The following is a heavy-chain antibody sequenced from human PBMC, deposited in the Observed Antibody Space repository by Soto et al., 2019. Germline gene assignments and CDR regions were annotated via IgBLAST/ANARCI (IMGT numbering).Heavy chain of an antibody. D-gene: IGHD2-21*02. CDR2: ISSSGSTI. V-gene: IGHV3-11*01. CDR1: GFTFSDYY. Sequence: GGSLRLSCVASGFTFSDYYMSWIRQAPGKGLEWVSYISSSGSTIYYADSVKGRFTISRDNAKNSLYLQMNSLRAEDTAVYYCARSPPWGSDNIFPDYWGQGTLVTVSS. CDR3: ARSPPWGSDNIFPDY. J-gene: IGHJ4*02.